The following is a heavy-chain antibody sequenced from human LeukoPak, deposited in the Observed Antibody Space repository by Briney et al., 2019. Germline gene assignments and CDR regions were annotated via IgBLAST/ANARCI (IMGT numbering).Heavy chain of an antibody. CDR2: ISAYNGNT. V-gene: IGHV1-18*04. Sequence: ASVKVSCKASGHTFTAYYMFWVRQAPGQGLEWMGWISAYNGNTNYAQKLQGRVTMTTDTSTSTAYMELRSLRSGDTAVYYCAREKYYYDSSGYYFNVGSDYWGQGTLVTVSS. D-gene: IGHD3-22*01. CDR1: GHTFTAYY. CDR3: AREKYYYDSSGYYFNVGSDY. J-gene: IGHJ4*02.